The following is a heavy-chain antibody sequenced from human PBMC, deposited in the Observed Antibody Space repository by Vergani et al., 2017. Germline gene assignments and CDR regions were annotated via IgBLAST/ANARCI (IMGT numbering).Heavy chain of an antibody. D-gene: IGHD3-3*01. V-gene: IGHV3-48*01. CDR2: ITSSSATI. J-gene: IGHJ4*02. CDR1: GFTFNYYS. Sequence: EVQLVESGGGLVQPGGSLRLTCVASGFTFNYYSMNWVRQAPGKGLEWLSYITSSSATIYYADSVQGRFTVSRDSATDSLYLHMNSLRAEDTAVYYCARDKSGYYPHYFDYWGQGTLVTVSS. CDR3: ARDKSGYYPHYFDY.